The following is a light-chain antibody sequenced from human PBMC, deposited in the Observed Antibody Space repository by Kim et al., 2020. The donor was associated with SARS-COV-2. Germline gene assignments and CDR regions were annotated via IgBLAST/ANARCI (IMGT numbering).Light chain of an antibody. CDR3: QQYNNWPRT. Sequence: EIVMTQSPATLSVSPGERATLSCRASRSVSSNLSWYQQRPGQAPRLLTYGASTRATGIPARFSGSGSGTEFTLTISSLQSEDFAVYYCQQYNNWPRTFGQGTKVDIK. J-gene: IGKJ1*01. V-gene: IGKV3-15*01. CDR1: RSVSSN. CDR2: GAS.